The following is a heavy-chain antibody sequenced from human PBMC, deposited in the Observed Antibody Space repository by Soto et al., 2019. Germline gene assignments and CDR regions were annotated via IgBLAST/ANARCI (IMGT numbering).Heavy chain of an antibody. CDR1: GGSISSGGYY. CDR3: ARFIPGTGSDY. Sequence: QVQLQESGPGLVKPSLTLYLTCTVSGGSISSGGYYWIWIRQHPGKGLEWIGYIYYSGSTYYNPSLKSRVTISVDTSKNQFSLKLSSVTAADTAVYYCARFIPGTGSDYWGQGTLVTVSS. J-gene: IGHJ4*02. CDR2: IYYSGST. D-gene: IGHD1-20*01. V-gene: IGHV4-31*03.